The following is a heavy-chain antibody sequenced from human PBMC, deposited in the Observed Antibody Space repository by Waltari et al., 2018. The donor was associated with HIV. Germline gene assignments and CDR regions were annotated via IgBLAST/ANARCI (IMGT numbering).Heavy chain of an antibody. Sequence: QVQLVESGGGLVTPGGSLRLSCAASGFTFSDYSMTWIRPAPGRGLEWISYISTSGSTIYYAGSVEGRFTVSRDSAKNSLYLQMNSLRAEDTAVYYCARDRNNYGLGNERDFDNWGQGTLVTVSS. V-gene: IGHV3-11*04. D-gene: IGHD3-10*01. CDR3: ARDRNNYGLGNERDFDN. J-gene: IGHJ4*02. CDR2: ISTSGSTI. CDR1: GFTFSDYS.